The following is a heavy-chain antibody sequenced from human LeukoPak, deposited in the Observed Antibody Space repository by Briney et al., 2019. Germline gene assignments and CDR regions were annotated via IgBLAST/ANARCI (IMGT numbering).Heavy chain of an antibody. J-gene: IGHJ3*02. CDR2: IYYSGST. D-gene: IGHD5-12*01. V-gene: IGHV4-39*07. CDR3: ARVNRGYTDSFDI. Sequence: SETLSLTCTVSGGSISSSSYYWGWIRQPPGKGLEWIGSIYYSGSTYYNPSLKSRLTISADTSKNQFFLRLSSVTAADTAVYYCARVNRGYTDSFDIWGQGTMVTVSS. CDR1: GGSISSSSYY.